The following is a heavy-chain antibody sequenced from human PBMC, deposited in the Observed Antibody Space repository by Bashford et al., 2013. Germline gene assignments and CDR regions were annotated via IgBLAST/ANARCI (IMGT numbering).Heavy chain of an antibody. Sequence: RQMPGKGLEWMGMIYPGDSDTRYSPSFQGQVTISADKSISTASLQWSSLKASDTAMYYCARLMGYYDFWTGFKGYLDYWGQGTLVTVSS. J-gene: IGHJ4*02. D-gene: IGHD3-3*01. V-gene: IGHV5-51*01. CDR2: IYPGDSDT. CDR3: ARLMGYYDFWTGFKGYLDY.